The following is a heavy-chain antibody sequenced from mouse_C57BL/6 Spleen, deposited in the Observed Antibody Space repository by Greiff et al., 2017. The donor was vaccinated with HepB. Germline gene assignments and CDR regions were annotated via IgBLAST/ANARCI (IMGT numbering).Heavy chain of an antibody. CDR1: GYAFSSYW. CDR3: ARFNYGSSAAY. V-gene: IGHV1-80*01. Sequence: QVQLQQSGAELVKPGASVKISCKASGYAFSSYWMNWVKQRPGKGLEWIGQIYPGDGDTNYNGKFKGKATLTADKSSSTADMQLSSLTSEDSAVYFCARFNYGSSAAYWGQGTLVTVSA. D-gene: IGHD1-1*01. CDR2: IYPGDGDT. J-gene: IGHJ3*01.